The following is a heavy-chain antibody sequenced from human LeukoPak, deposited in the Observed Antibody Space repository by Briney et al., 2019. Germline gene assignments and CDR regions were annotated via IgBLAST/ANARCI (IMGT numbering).Heavy chain of an antibody. V-gene: IGHV3-48*03. CDR3: AREIIAVPGAPFDY. Sequence: GGSLRLSCAASGFTFSSYEMNWVRQAPGKGLEWVSYISSGSTIYDADSVKGRFTISRDNAKNSLYLQMNSLRAEDTAVYYCAREIIAVPGAPFDYGGQGPLVTVSS. J-gene: IGHJ4*02. CDR2: ISSGSTI. CDR1: GFTFSSYE. D-gene: IGHD6-19*01.